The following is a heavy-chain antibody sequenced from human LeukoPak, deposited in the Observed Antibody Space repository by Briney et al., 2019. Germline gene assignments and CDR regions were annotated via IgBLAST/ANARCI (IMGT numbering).Heavy chain of an antibody. D-gene: IGHD3-9*01. J-gene: IGHJ4*02. V-gene: IGHV3-23*01. CDR3: AKGYYFDILSGYSSLDS. Sequence: GGSLRLSCAASGFTFSSYAMSWVRQAPGKGLEWVSAISGSGGSTYYADSVKGRFTISRDNSKNTLYLQMNSLRAEDTATYYCAKGYYFDILSGYSSLDSWGQGTLVTVSS. CDR1: GFTFSSYA. CDR2: ISGSGGST.